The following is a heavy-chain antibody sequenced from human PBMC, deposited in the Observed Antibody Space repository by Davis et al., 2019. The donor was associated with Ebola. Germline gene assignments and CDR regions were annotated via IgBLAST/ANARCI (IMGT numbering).Heavy chain of an antibody. V-gene: IGHV1-18*01. CDR2: INPNSGDT. CDR3: GRGRGHYEYSGGDY. J-gene: IGHJ4*02. Sequence: ASVKVSCKASGYTFTSYGISWLRQAPGQGLEWIGWINPNSGDTNYAQKFQGRVTITRDTSTRTVYMELSSLRSEDTAIYYCGRGRGHYEYSGGDYWGQGTLVIVSS. CDR1: GYTFTSYG. D-gene: IGHD2-21*01.